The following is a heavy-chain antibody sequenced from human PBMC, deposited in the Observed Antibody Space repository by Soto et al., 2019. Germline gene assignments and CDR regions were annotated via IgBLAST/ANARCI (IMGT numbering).Heavy chain of an antibody. J-gene: IGHJ6*04. CDR3: GRGGGGIAAAGAYYYYGRDF. V-gene: IGHV1-2*04. Sequence: ASVEVSCKASGYTFTGYYMHWVRQAPGQGLEWVGWINPNSGGTNYAQKFQGWATMTRTTPTSTAYWERSRQKSADTAVYYWGRGGGGIAAAGAYYYYGRDFGGKGTRVTVPS. CDR1: GYTFTGYY. CDR2: INPNSGGT. D-gene: IGHD6-25*01.